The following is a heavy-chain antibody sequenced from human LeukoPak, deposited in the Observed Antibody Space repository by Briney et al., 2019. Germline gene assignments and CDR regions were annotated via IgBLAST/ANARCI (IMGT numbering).Heavy chain of an antibody. CDR3: ARHEASGYDLYDCVWGSCRSAQFDP. CDR1: GGSPSSYY. V-gene: IGHV4-59*08. CDR2: IYYSGST. D-gene: IGHD3-16*02. Sequence: SETLSLTCTLSGGSPSSYYWSWVRPPPGKGLEWIGYIYYSGSTNYNPSLKRRATISVATSMNHFSVKLRSVTAEDTAVYYCARHEASGYDLYDCVWGSCRSAQFDPWGQGTLVTVSS. J-gene: IGHJ5*02.